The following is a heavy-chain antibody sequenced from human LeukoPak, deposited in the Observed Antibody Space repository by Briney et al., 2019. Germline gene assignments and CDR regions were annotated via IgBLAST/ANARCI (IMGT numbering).Heavy chain of an antibody. CDR1: GFTFSSYA. D-gene: IGHD4-23*01. V-gene: IGHV3-23*01. J-gene: IGHJ4*02. CDR2: VTGSGSST. CDR3: AKVGNDFDY. Sequence: GGSLRHSCAASGFTFSSYAMSWVRQAPGKGLEWVSTVTGSGSSTSYADSVKGRFTTSRDNSKNTLFLQMNSLRAEDTAVYYCAKVGNDFDYWGQGTLVTVSS.